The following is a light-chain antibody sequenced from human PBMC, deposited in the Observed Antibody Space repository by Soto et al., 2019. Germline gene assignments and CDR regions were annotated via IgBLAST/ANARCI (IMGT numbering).Light chain of an antibody. J-gene: IGLJ1*01. CDR3: CSYAGGRSPYV. V-gene: IGLV2-23*02. CDR1: SGDVGGYDY. Sequence: QSVLTQPASVSGSPGQSIAISCTGTSGDVGGYDYVSWYQQHPDKAPKLMIYEVSKRPSWVSNRFSGSKSGNTASLTISGLQAEDEADYYCCSYAGGRSPYVFGTGTKVTVL. CDR2: EVS.